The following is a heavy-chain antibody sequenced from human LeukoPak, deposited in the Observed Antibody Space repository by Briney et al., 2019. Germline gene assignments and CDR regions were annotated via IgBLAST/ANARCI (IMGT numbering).Heavy chain of an antibody. V-gene: IGHV1-2*02. J-gene: IGHJ4*02. D-gene: IGHD2-21*02. CDR1: GFTFTGYY. Sequence: GASVKVSCKASGFTFTGYYIHWVRQAPGQGLEWMGYINPHSGGTNSPQKFQGRVTMTTDTSISAAYMELSSLRSDDTAMYYCVSEGNELLSKNFDYWGQGTLVTVSS. CDR3: VSEGNELLSKNFDY. CDR2: INPHSGGT.